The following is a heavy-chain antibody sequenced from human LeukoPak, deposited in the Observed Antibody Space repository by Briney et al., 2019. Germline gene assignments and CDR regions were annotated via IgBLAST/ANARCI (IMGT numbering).Heavy chain of an antibody. Sequence: SETLSLTCTVSGDSISSSNCYWGWIRQPPGKGLEWIGSIYFSGGTNYNPSLKSRVTISVDTSKNQFSLKLSSVTAADTAVYYCARGHRRWLQSGFDYWGQGTLVTVSS. CDR1: GDSISSSNCY. J-gene: IGHJ4*02. D-gene: IGHD5-24*01. CDR2: IYFSGGT. CDR3: ARGHRRWLQSGFDY. V-gene: IGHV4-39*07.